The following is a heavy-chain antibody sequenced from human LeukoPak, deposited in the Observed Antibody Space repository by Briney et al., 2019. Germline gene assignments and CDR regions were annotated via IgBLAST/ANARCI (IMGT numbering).Heavy chain of an antibody. D-gene: IGHD2-8*01. J-gene: IGHJ5*02. CDR3: ARDEIYCTNGVCYPPNWFDP. Sequence: GGSLRLSCAASGFTFSSYSMNWVRQAPGKGLEWVSSISSSSSYIYYADSVKGRFTISRDIAKNSLYLQMNSLRAEDTAVYYCARDEIYCTNGVCYPPNWFDPWGQGTLVTVSS. CDR2: ISSSSSYI. V-gene: IGHV3-21*01. CDR1: GFTFSSYS.